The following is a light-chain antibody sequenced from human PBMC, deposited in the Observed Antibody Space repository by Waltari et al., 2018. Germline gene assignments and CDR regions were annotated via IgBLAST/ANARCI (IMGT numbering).Light chain of an antibody. CDR2: GKN. CDR1: SLRSYY. V-gene: IGLV3-19*01. Sequence: SSELTQDPAVSVALGQTVRITCHGDSLRSYYASWYQQKPGQAPVLVSYGKNNRPSGIPDRFSGSSSGNTASLTITGAQAEDEADYYCNSRDSSGNHYVVFGGGTKLTVL. CDR3: NSRDSSGNHYVV. J-gene: IGLJ2*01.